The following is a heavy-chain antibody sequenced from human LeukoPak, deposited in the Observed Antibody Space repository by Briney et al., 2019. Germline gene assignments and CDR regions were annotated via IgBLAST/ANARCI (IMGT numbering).Heavy chain of an antibody. Sequence: PSETLSLTCTVSGGSISGGSYYWSWIRQPAGKGLEWIGRIYTSGSTNYNPSLKSRVTISVDTSKNQFSLKLSSVTAADTAVYYCARERGLGGSGYYRYYYMDVWGKGTTVTVSS. CDR2: IYTSGST. V-gene: IGHV4-61*02. J-gene: IGHJ6*03. CDR1: GGSISGGSYY. CDR3: ARERGLGGSGYYRYYYMDV. D-gene: IGHD3-3*01.